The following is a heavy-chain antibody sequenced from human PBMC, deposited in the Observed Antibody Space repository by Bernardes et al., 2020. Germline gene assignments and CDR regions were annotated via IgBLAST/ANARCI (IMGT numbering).Heavy chain of an antibody. CDR2: IYYSGGT. D-gene: IGHD3-22*01. V-gene: IGHV4-39*01. Sequence: SETLSPTCTVSGGSSSSSSYYWGWIRQPPGNGLEWIGSIYYSGGTYYNPSLKSRVTISVDTSKNQFSLKLSSVTAADTAVYYCARRLDSSGYYYLEFDALDIWGQGTMLTVSS. J-gene: IGHJ3*02. CDR3: ARRLDSSGYYYLEFDALDI. CDR1: GGSSSSSSYY.